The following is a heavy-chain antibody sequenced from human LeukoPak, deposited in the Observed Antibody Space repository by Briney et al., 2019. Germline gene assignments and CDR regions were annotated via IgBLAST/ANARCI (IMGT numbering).Heavy chain of an antibody. V-gene: IGHV1-2*02. Sequence: ASVKVSCKASGYTFTGYYMHWVRQAPGQGLDWMGWINPNSGATNYAQHFQGRVTMTRDTSISTAYMELSRLRSDGTAVYYCARCSSGTRSGWSTFDYWGQGTLVTVSS. CDR3: ARCSSGTRSGWSTFDY. J-gene: IGHJ4*02. CDR1: GYTFTGYY. D-gene: IGHD6-19*01. CDR2: INPNSGAT.